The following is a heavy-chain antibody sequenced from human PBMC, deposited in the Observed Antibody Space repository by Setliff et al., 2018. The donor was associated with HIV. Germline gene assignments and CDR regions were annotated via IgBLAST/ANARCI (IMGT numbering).Heavy chain of an antibody. CDR3: ARGPPPSGMDV. CDR1: GGSIGSGGSY. V-gene: IGHV4-31*02. CDR2: IFYNGST. Sequence: SETLSLTCTVSGGSIGSGGSYWSWIRQHPGKGLEWIGNIFYNGSTYYNPSLKSRITISVDTSKNQFSLKLSSVTAADTAVYYCARGPPPSGMDVWGKGTSVTVSS. J-gene: IGHJ6*04.